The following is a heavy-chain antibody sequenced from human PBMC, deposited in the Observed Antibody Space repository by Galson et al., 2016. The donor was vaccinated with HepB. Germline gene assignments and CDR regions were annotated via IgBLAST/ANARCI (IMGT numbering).Heavy chain of an antibody. CDR1: GFTFSNYV. Sequence: SLRLSCAASGFTFSNYVMNWVRQAPGKGLEWVSAISGSGTNIYYEDSVKGRFTISRDNSKNTLFLQMNSLRAEDTAVYYCAKSLLGVTLVSYYFGMDVWGQGTTVTVSS. CDR3: AKSLLGVTLVSYYFGMDV. CDR2: ISGSGTNI. V-gene: IGHV3-23*01. D-gene: IGHD2-21*02. J-gene: IGHJ6*02.